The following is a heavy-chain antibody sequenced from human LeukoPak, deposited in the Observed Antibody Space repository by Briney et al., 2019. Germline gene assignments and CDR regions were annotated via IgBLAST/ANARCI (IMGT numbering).Heavy chain of an antibody. Sequence: ASVKVSCKASGYTFTSYDINAVRQATGQGLEWMGWMNPNSGNTGYAQKVQGRVTMTRNTSIRTAYMELSSLRSEHTAVYNCARAPPATYYDFWSGYSVSYYYYGMDVWGQGTTVTVSS. CDR2: MNPNSGNT. V-gene: IGHV1-8*01. CDR1: GYTFTSYD. J-gene: IGHJ6*02. CDR3: ARAPPATYYDFWSGYSVSYYYYGMDV. D-gene: IGHD3-3*01.